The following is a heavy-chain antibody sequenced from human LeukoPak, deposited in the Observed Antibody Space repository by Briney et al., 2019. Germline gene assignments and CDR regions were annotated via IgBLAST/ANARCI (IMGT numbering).Heavy chain of an antibody. CDR1: GGTFSSYA. D-gene: IGHD2-2*01. J-gene: IGHJ4*02. CDR2: IIPIFGTA. CDR3: ARDLAYCSSTSCPRGYFDY. Sequence: SVKVSCKASGGTFSSYAISWVRQAPGQGLEWMGGIIPIFGTANYAQKFQGRVTITADESTSTAYMELSSLRSEDTAVYYCARDLAYCSSTSCPRGYFDYWGQGTLVTVSS. V-gene: IGHV1-69*13.